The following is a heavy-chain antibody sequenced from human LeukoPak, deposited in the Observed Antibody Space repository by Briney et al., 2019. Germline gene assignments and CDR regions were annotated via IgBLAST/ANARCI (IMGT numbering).Heavy chain of an antibody. D-gene: IGHD1-26*01. CDR3: AKMKGHPLPKYYMDV. V-gene: IGHV3-23*01. CDR2: ISGSGDNT. J-gene: IGHJ6*01. Sequence: GGSLRLSGAASGFVFSGFAMTWVPRTPGKGLEWVSGISGSGDNTLYADSVKGRFTISRDNSKNTLYVEMNSLRAEDTAIYYCAKMKGHPLPKYYMDVWGQGTTVTVSS. CDR1: GFVFSGFA.